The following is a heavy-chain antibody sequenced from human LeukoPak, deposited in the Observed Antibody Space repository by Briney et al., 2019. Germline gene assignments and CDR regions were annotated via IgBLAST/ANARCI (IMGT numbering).Heavy chain of an antibody. CDR3: ARIHEPGIAVAALDY. Sequence: ASVKVSCKASGYTFTCYGISWVRQAPGQGLEWMGWISAYNGNTNYAQKLQGRVTMTTDTSTSTAYMELRSLRSDDTAVYYCARIHEPGIAVAALDYWGQGTLVTVSS. CDR1: GYTFTCYG. CDR2: ISAYNGNT. D-gene: IGHD6-19*01. J-gene: IGHJ4*02. V-gene: IGHV1-18*01.